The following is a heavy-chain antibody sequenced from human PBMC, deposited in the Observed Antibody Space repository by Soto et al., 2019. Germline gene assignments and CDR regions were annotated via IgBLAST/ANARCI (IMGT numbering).Heavy chain of an antibody. J-gene: IGHJ6*02. Sequence: GDSVKVSCKASGYTFTSYCISWVLQAPGQGLEWMGWISAYNGNTNYAQKLQGRVTMTTDTSTSTAYMELRSLRSDDTAVYYCARGGSYYDFWSGIPYYYYGMDVWGQGTTVTVSS. CDR3: ARGGSYYDFWSGIPYYYYGMDV. D-gene: IGHD3-3*01. V-gene: IGHV1-18*04. CDR1: GYTFTSYC. CDR2: ISAYNGNT.